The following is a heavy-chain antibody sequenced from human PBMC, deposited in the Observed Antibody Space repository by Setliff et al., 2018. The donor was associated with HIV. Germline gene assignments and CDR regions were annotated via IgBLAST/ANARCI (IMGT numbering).Heavy chain of an antibody. V-gene: IGHV3-66*01. D-gene: IGHD3-3*01. J-gene: IGHJ4*02. CDR3: ARVPSYYNFWSGYYFDY. CDR1: GFPVSKNY. Sequence: GGSLRLSCAASGFPVSKNYVSWVRQAPGKGLEWVSIMYADAKTYYADSVKGRFIISRDNSRNTLYLQMNGLRPEDTAVYYCARVPSYYNFWSGYYFDYWGQGTLVTVSS. CDR2: MYADAKT.